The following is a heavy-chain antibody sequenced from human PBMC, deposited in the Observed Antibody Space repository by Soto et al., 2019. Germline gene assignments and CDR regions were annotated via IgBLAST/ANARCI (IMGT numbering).Heavy chain of an antibody. J-gene: IGHJ4*02. CDR2: ISGGGANT. Sequence: GGSLRLSCAASGFTFISYAMSWVRQAPGKGLEWVSAISGGGANTYSAESVRGRFTISRDNSKRTVYLQMNSLRAEDTAIYSCATASVGMWSDFDYWGQGTLVSVSS. CDR1: GFTFISYA. CDR3: ATASVGMWSDFDY. D-gene: IGHD7-27*01. V-gene: IGHV3-23*01.